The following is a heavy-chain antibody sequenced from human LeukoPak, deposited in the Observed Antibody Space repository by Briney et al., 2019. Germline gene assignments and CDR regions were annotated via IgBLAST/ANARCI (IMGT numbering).Heavy chain of an antibody. V-gene: IGHV3-21*01. CDR2: ISSSSSYI. Sequence: GGSLRLSCAASGFTFSSYSMNWVRQASGKGLEWVSSISSSSSYIYYADSVKGRFTISRDNAKNSLYLQMNSLRAEDTAVYYCARDLGGSGWVTYWYAGFDYWGQGTLVTVSS. D-gene: IGHD6-19*01. CDR1: GFTFSSYS. CDR3: ARDLGGSGWVTYWYAGFDY. J-gene: IGHJ4*02.